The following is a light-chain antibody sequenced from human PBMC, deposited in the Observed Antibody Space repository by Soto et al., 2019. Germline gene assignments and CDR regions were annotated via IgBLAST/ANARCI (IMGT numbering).Light chain of an antibody. V-gene: IGKV3-15*01. J-gene: IGKJ2*01. CDR2: GSS. Sequence: EIVMTQSPATLSVPPGERATLSCRASQSVSSNLAWYQRKPGQAPRLLIYGSSTRATGSPARFSGRGSGTEFTLTISGLQFEDFAVYYCQQYNKWPHTFGQGTKVDIK. CDR1: QSVSSN. CDR3: QQYNKWPHT.